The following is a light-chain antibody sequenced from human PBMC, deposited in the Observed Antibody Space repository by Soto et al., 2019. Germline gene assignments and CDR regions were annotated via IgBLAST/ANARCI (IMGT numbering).Light chain of an antibody. V-gene: IGKV1-5*01. Sequence: DIHMSQSPSTRSASKGDRVTITCRASESIRTWLSWYQHKPGKAPKFLIYDASSLESGVPSRFSGSGSGTEFTLTISNLQPDDFATYYCQQSSRTPPMPFAQVARLAI. J-gene: IGKJ5*01. CDR1: ESIRTW. CDR3: QQSSRTPPMP. CDR2: DAS.